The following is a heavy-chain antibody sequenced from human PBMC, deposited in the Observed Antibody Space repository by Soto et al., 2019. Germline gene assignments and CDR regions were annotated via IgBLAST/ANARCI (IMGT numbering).Heavy chain of an antibody. CDR2: INAGNGNT. J-gene: IGHJ4*02. D-gene: IGHD2-21*01. Sequence: ASVKVSCKASGYTFTSYAMHWVRQAPGQRLEWMGWINAGNGNTKYSQKFQGRVTITRDTSASTAYMEMNSARVEDTAVYYCVRGDGDRYDGHGYLGRHWGQGSLVTVSS. CDR1: GYTFTSYA. CDR3: VRGDGDRYDGHGYLGRH. V-gene: IGHV1-3*01.